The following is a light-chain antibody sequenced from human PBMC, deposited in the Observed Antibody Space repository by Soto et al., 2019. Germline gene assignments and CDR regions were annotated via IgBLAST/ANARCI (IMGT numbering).Light chain of an antibody. CDR2: GAS. CDR1: QSVSSN. Sequence: EIVMTQSPATLSVSPGERATLSCRASQSVSSNLAWYQQKPGQAPRLLIYGASTRATGIPARFSGSGSGTEFTLTISSLQSEDFAVDYCQQYKNWPQTFGQGTKVEIK. CDR3: QQYKNWPQT. V-gene: IGKV3-15*01. J-gene: IGKJ1*01.